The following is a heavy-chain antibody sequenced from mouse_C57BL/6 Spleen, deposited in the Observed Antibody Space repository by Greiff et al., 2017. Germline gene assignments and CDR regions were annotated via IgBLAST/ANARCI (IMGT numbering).Heavy chain of an antibody. CDR1: GFTFSDYG. J-gene: IGHJ4*01. Sequence: EVMLVESGGGLVKPGGSLKLSCAASGFTFSDYGMHWVRQAPEKGLEWVAYISSGSSTIYYADTVKGRFTISRDNAKNTLFLQMTSLRSEDTAMYYCAIYDRNAMDYWGQGTSVTVSS. D-gene: IGHD2-3*01. CDR2: ISSGSSTI. V-gene: IGHV5-17*01. CDR3: AIYDRNAMDY.